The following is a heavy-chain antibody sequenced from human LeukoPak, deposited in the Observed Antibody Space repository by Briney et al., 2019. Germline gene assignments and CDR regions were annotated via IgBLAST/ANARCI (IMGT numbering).Heavy chain of an antibody. CDR2: IIPIFGTA. V-gene: IGHV1-69*05. Sequence: SVKVSCKPSGGTFSSYAISWVRQAPGQGLEWMGGIIPIFGTANYAQKFQGRVTITTDESTSTAYMELSSLRSEDTAVYYCASSIDYYDSSYFDYWGQGTLVTVSS. J-gene: IGHJ4*02. D-gene: IGHD3-22*01. CDR3: ASSIDYYDSSYFDY. CDR1: GGTFSSYA.